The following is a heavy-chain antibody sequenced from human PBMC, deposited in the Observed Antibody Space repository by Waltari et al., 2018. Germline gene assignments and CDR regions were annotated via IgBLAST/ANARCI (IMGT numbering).Heavy chain of an antibody. CDR1: GGSISSHY. D-gene: IGHD6-13*01. Sequence: QVQLQESGPGLVKPSETLSLTCTVSGGSISSHYWSWIRQPPGKGLEWIGYIYYSGSTNYNPSLKSRVTISVDTSKNQFSLKLSSVTAADTAVYYCARAYSSSWHPYYYGMDVW. V-gene: IGHV4-59*11. CDR2: IYYSGST. J-gene: IGHJ6*01. CDR3: ARAYSSSWHPYYYGMDV.